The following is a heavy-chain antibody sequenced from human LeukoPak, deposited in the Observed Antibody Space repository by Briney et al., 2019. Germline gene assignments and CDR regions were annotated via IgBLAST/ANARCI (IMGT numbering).Heavy chain of an antibody. D-gene: IGHD3-22*01. J-gene: IGHJ4*02. CDR1: GFSFSDYY. CDR2: ISRSGRTI. CDR3: ATAKRGYDSSGYYGYFFDY. V-gene: IGHV3-11*01. Sequence: GGSLRLSCAASGFSFSDYYMSWIRQAPGKGLEWVSYISRSGRTIYYANSVKGRFTISRDNAKNSLYLQMNSLRAEDTAVYYCATAKRGYDSSGYYGYFFDYWGQGTLVTVSS.